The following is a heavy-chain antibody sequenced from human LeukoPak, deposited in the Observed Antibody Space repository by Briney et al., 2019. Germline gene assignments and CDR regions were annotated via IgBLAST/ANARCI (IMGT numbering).Heavy chain of an antibody. Sequence: SETLSLTCSVSGGSLSSYYWSWIRQPAGKGLEWIGRIYPSGTTHYNPSLKSRVTMSLDTSKNQFSLKLTSVTAADTAVYYCADDYGDWGQGTLVTVSS. CDR2: IYPSGTT. J-gene: IGHJ4*02. D-gene: IGHD4-17*01. CDR1: GGSLSSYY. V-gene: IGHV4-4*07. CDR3: ADDYGD.